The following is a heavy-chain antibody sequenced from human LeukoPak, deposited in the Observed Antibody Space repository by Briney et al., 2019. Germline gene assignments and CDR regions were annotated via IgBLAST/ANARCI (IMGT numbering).Heavy chain of an antibody. J-gene: IGHJ4*02. CDR3: ARRISLLRGFDY. Sequence: ASVKVSCKASGYTFTGYYMHWVRQAPGQGLEWMGRINPNSGGTNYAQKFQGRVTMTRDTSISTAYMELSRLRSDDTAVYYCARRISLLRGFDYWGQGTLVTVSS. D-gene: IGHD3-10*01. CDR1: GYTFTGYY. CDR2: INPNSGGT. V-gene: IGHV1-2*06.